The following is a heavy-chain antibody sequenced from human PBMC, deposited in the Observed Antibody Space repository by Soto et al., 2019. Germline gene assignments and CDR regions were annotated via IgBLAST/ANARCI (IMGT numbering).Heavy chain of an antibody. CDR3: ASFYSDSSGYYPCFDY. V-gene: IGHV3-23*01. D-gene: IGHD3-22*01. CDR2: ISGSGGST. CDR1: GFTFSSYA. Sequence: GGSLRLSCAASGFTFSSYAMSWVRQAPGKGLEWVSAISGSGGSTYYADSVKGRFTISRDNSKNTLYLQMNSLRAEDTAVYYCASFYSDSSGYYPCFDYWGQGTLVTVSS. J-gene: IGHJ4*02.